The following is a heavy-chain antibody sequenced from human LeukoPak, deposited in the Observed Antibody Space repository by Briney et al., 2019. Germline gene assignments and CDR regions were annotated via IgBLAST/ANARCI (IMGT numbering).Heavy chain of an antibody. CDR2: ITSSGNTM. J-gene: IGHJ5*02. V-gene: IGHV3-48*03. D-gene: IGHD2-2*01. Sequence: GGSLRLSCAASGFTFSSYEMNWVRQAPGKGLEWVSFITSSGNTMYYADSVKGRFTISRDNAKNSLYLQMNSLRADDTAVYYCARLRSRYWFDPWGQGTLVTVSS. CDR3: ARLRSRYWFDP. CDR1: GFTFSSYE.